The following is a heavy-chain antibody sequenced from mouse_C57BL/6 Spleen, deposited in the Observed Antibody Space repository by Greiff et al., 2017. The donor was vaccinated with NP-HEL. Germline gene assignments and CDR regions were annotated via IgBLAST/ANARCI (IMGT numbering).Heavy chain of an antibody. CDR3: ARLGYDRRDFDY. Sequence: QVQRQQPGAEFVKPGASVKLSCKASGYTFTSYWMHWVKQRPGRGLEWIGRIDPSSGGIKYKEKFKSKATLTVDKPTSTADMQLSSLTAEDSAFYYGARLGYDRRDFDYWGQGTTLTVSS. V-gene: IGHV1-72*01. D-gene: IGHD2-2*01. CDR2: IDPSSGGI. CDR1: GYTFTSYW. J-gene: IGHJ2*01.